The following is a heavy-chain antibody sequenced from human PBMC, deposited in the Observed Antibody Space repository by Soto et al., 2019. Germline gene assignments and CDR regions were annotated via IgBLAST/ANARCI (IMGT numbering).Heavy chain of an antibody. CDR1: GFTFSSYG. J-gene: IGHJ6*01. CDR3: SRDLGVTGYCSGGSRYYFYYYGMDV. V-gene: IGHV3-33*01. Sequence: GGSLRLSCAASGFTFSSYGMHWVRQAPGKGLEWVAVIWYDGSNKYYADSVTGRFTISRENSTNTLYLHMNSLRGEDTVVYFCSRDLGVTGYCSGGSRYYFYYYGMDV. D-gene: IGHD2-15*01. CDR2: IWYDGSNK.